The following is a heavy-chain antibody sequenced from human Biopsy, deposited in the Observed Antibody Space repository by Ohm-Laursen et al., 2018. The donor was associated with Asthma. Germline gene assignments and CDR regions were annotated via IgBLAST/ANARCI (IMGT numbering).Heavy chain of an antibody. CDR3: ARGDSSGWSHYYFDY. V-gene: IGHV3-53*01. D-gene: IGHD6-19*01. CDR2: IYSGGTS. CDR1: GFTVSRDH. Sequence: SLGLSCAASGFTVSRDHMFWVRQAPGKGLEWVSVIYSGGTSHTADSVRGRFTISRDFPKNTLHLQMHSLRVEDTAVYYCARGDSSGWSHYYFDYWGQGTLVTVSS. J-gene: IGHJ4*02.